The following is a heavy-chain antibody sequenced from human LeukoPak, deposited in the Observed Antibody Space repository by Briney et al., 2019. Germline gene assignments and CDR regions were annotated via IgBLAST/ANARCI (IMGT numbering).Heavy chain of an antibody. J-gene: IGHJ5*02. V-gene: IGHV3-23*01. Sequence: GGSLRLSCAASGFTFRAYGMTWVRQAPGKGLEWVSAVSNDSGTTAYADSVKGRFTISRDNSKNTLYLQMNSLRAEDTAVYYCAGRGIAHSWGQGTLVTVSS. D-gene: IGHD6-13*01. CDR2: VSNDSGTT. CDR1: GFTFRAYG. CDR3: AGRGIAHS.